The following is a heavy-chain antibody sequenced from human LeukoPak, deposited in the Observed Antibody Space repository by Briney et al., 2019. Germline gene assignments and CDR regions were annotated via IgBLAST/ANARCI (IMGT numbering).Heavy chain of an antibody. CDR3: ARDRGRYYDSGSYPYLLD. D-gene: IGHD3-10*01. Sequence: SETLSLTCTVSGGSISSGGYSWSWIRQHPGKGLEWIGYIYYSGSTNYNPSLKSRVTISLDTAKNQFSLKLRSVTAADTAIYYCARDRGRYYDSGSYPYLLDWGQGNLVTVSS. V-gene: IGHV4-61*08. CDR2: IYYSGST. J-gene: IGHJ4*02. CDR1: GGSISSGGYS.